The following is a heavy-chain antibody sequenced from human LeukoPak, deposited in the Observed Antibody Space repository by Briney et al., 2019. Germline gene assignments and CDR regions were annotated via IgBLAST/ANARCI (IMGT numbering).Heavy chain of an antibody. J-gene: IGHJ5*02. V-gene: IGHV4-30-4*01. CDR2: IYYSGST. D-gene: IGHD5-12*01. CDR3: AREAFGDIVATQGPWFDP. CDR1: GGSISSGDYY. Sequence: PSETLSLTCTVSGGSISSGDYYWSWIRQPPGKGLEWIGYIYYSGSTYYNPSLKRRVTISVDTSKNQFSLKLSSVTAADTAVYYCAREAFGDIVATQGPWFDPWGQGTLVTVSS.